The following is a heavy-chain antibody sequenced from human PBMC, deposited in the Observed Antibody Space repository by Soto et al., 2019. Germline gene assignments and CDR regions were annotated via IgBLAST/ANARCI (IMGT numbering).Heavy chain of an antibody. V-gene: IGHV3-7*01. J-gene: IGHJ3*02. D-gene: IGHD6-13*01. CDR1: GFTFSIYW. CDR3: ARDLSPSQSSRWYDALAI. Sequence: GSLRLSCAASGFTFSIYWMSWVRQAPGKGLEWVANINQDGSEKYYVDSVKGRFTISRDNAKNSLYLQMNSLRAEDTAVYYCARDLSPSQSSRWYDALAIWGQGTMVTVSS. CDR2: INQDGSEK.